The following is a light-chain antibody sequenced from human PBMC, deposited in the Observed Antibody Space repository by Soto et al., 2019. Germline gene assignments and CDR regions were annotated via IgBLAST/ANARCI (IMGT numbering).Light chain of an antibody. CDR3: QQYFNYPA. CDR2: GVS. J-gene: IGKJ1*01. CDR1: QSINSW. Sequence: DIQMTQSPSTLSASVGDRVTITCRASQSINSWLAWYQQKPGKAPTLLIHGVSYLESGVPSRFSGSGSGTEFTLTISSLHPDDFATYYCQQYFNYPAFGQGTKVDIK. V-gene: IGKV1-5*01.